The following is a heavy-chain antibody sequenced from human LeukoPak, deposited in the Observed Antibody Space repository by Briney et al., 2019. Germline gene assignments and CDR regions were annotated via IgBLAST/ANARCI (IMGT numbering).Heavy chain of an antibody. CDR1: GSTFTSYF. D-gene: IGHD2-15*01. CDR3: ARDGGNDYYMDV. V-gene: IGHV1-46*01. J-gene: IGHJ6*03. Sequence: ASVKVSCKASGSTFTSYFIHWVRQAPGQGLEWMGIINPSGGSTSYAQKFQGRVTMTRDTSTSTVYMELSSLRSEDTALYYCARDGGNDYYMDVWGKGPRSPSP. CDR2: INPSGGST.